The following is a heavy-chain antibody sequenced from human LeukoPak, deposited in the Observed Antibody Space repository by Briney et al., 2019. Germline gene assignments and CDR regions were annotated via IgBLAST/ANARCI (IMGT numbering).Heavy chain of an antibody. CDR2: IYSGGNT. Sequence: GGSLRLSCAASGFTFNNYGMHWVRQAPGKGLEWVSVIYSGGNTYYADSVKGRFTISRDNSKNTLYLQMNSLRAEDTAVYYCASDSSDYGGKGVDYWSQGTLVTVSS. V-gene: IGHV3-53*01. J-gene: IGHJ4*02. CDR3: ASDSSDYGGKGVDY. CDR1: GFTFNNYG. D-gene: IGHD4-23*01.